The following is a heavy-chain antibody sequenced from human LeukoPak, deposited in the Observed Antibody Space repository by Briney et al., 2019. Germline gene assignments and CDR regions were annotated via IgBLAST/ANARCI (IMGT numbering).Heavy chain of an antibody. V-gene: IGHV3-23*01. D-gene: IGHD5-18*01. CDR3: TKVNMWIQLWSSFDY. Sequence: GGSLRLSCAASGLTFSSYVMSWVRQAPGKGLEWVSAISGSGGSTYYADSVKGRFTISRDNSKNTLYLQMNSLRAEDTAVYYCTKVNMWIQLWSSFDYWGQGTLVTVSS. CDR2: ISGSGGST. J-gene: IGHJ4*02. CDR1: GLTFSSYV.